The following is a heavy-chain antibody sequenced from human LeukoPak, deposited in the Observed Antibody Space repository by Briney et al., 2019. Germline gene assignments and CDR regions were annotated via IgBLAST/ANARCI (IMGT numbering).Heavy chain of an antibody. J-gene: IGHJ4*02. CDR2: ISGSGNT. CDR1: GFTFSGYG. Sequence: GGSLGLSCAASGFTFSGYGMNWVRQAPGKGLEWVSSISGSGNTYYTDSVKGRFTVSRDNSKNTLYLQVNSLRAEDTAVFYCARGGISSAAGLDYWGQGTLVTVSS. V-gene: IGHV3-23*01. D-gene: IGHD6-13*01. CDR3: ARGGISSAAGLDY.